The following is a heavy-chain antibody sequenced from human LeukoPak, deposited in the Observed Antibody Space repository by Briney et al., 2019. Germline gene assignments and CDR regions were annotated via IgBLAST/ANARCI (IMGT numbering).Heavy chain of an antibody. CDR2: IYSGGST. CDR3: ARDGRGYSYDFDY. J-gene: IGHJ4*02. D-gene: IGHD5-18*01. Sequence: GGSLRLSCAASGFTVSSNYMSWVRQAPGKGLEWVSVIYSGGSTYYADSVKGRFTISRDNSKNTLYLQMNSLRAEDTAVYYCARDGRGYSYDFDYWGQGTLVTVPS. V-gene: IGHV3-66*01. CDR1: GFTVSSNY.